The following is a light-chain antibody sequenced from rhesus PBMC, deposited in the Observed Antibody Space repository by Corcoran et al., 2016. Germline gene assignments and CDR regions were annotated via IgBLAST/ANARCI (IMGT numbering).Light chain of an antibody. J-gene: IGKJ3*01. CDR3: LQGYSTPFT. V-gene: IGKV1-36*02. Sequence: DIQMTQSPSSLSASVGDRVTITCRASQGISDYLNWYQQKPGKAPKRLIHAAASLESGVPSRVSGSGSGTDFTLTISSLQPEDFAAYYCLQGYSTPFTFGPGTKLDIK. CDR1: QGISDY. CDR2: AAA.